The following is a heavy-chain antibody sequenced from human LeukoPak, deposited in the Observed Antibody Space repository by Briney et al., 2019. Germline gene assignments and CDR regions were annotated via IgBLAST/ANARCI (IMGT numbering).Heavy chain of an antibody. J-gene: IGHJ4*02. D-gene: IGHD3-3*01. CDR1: GGSIGSYY. V-gene: IGHV4-59*12. CDR2: IYYSGIT. Sequence: SETLSLTCNVSGGSIGSYYWNWIRQPPGKGLEWIGYIYYSGITNYNPSLKSRVTISVDTSKNHFSLKLSSVTAADTAVYYCARDFRGGYDFWSGYYTPYYFDYWGQGTLVTVSP. CDR3: ARDFRGGYDFWSGYYTPYYFDY.